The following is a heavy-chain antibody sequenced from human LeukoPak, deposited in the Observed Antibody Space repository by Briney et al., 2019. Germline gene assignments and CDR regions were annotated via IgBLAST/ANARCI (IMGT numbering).Heavy chain of an antibody. CDR1: GFTFSDYY. Sequence: GGSLRLSCAASGFTFSDYYMSWIRQTPGKGLEWLSYMSSSGSIIWYADSVKGRFTISRDNAKNSLYLQMNSLRAEDTAVCYCANGYSYVRTYWGQGTLVTVSS. CDR3: ANGYSYVRTY. D-gene: IGHD5-18*01. J-gene: IGHJ4*02. V-gene: IGHV3-11*01. CDR2: MSSSGSII.